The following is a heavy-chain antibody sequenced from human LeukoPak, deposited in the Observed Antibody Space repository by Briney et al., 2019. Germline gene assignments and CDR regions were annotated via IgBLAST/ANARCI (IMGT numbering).Heavy chain of an antibody. J-gene: IGHJ4*02. CDR2: IHYSGST. CDR1: GGSISSGGYY. CDR3: ARDGRNYGDFFAFDY. D-gene: IGHD4-17*01. Sequence: SQTLSLTCTVSGGSISSGGYYWSWIRQHPGKGLEWIGYIHYSGSTYYNPSLKSRVTLSVDTSKNQFSLKLSSVTAADTAVYYCARDGRNYGDFFAFDYWGQGTLVTVSS. V-gene: IGHV4-31*03.